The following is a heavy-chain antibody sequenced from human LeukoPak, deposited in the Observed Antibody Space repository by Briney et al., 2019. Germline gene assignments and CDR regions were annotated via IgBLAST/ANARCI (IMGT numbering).Heavy chain of an antibody. CDR1: GYTFTSYY. CDR2: INPSGGST. J-gene: IGHJ4*02. Sequence: GASVKVSCKASGYTFTSYYMHWVRQAPGQGLEWMGIINPSGGSTSYAQKFQGRVTMTRDTSTSTGYMELSSLRSEDTAVYYCAGGDGQGSGFSFPLCYFDYWGQGTLVTVSS. CDR3: AGGDGQGSGFSFPLCYFDY. V-gene: IGHV1-46*01. D-gene: IGHD6-19*01.